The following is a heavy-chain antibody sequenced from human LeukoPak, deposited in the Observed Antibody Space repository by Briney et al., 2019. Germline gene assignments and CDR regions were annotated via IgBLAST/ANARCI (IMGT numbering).Heavy chain of an antibody. V-gene: IGHV3-48*01. CDR3: AREGFRVLPYWFDP. CDR1: GFSFSTYS. Sequence: PGGSLRLSCAASGFSFSTYSMHWVRQAPGKGLEWVSYISSNSGSIYYADSVKGRFTISRDNAKNSLYLQMSSLRAEDTAVYYCAREGFRVLPYWFDPWGQGTLVTVSS. CDR2: ISSNSGSI. J-gene: IGHJ5*02. D-gene: IGHD3-10*01.